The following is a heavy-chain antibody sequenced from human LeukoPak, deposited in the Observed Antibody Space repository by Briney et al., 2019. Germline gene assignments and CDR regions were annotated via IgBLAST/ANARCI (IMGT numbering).Heavy chain of an antibody. D-gene: IGHD3-10*01. CDR1: GGPISTHY. V-gene: IGHV4-59*11. CDR2: NDYSGST. Sequence: KPSETLSLTCIVSGGPISTHYCSWSRQPPGKGLEWIGYNDYSGSTNYNPSLKSRVTISVDTSKNQFSLKLNSVTAADTAVYYCARGATFRGTYYMDVWGKGTTVTVSS. CDR3: ARGATFRGTYYMDV. J-gene: IGHJ6*03.